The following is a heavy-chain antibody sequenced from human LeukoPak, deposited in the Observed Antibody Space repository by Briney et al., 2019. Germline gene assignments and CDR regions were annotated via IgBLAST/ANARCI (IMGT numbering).Heavy chain of an antibody. J-gene: IGHJ4*02. Sequence: PSETLSLTCSVSGDSVSRSDSYWDWVRQPPGKGLEWIGTIYYSGRTYYSPSLKSRVTMSVDPSKDQFSLKLRSVTAADTAVYYCASLPSNTVTHDYWGQGTLVTVSS. V-gene: IGHV4-39*01. CDR1: GDSVSRSDSY. CDR3: ASLPSNTVTHDY. D-gene: IGHD4-11*01. CDR2: IYYSGRT.